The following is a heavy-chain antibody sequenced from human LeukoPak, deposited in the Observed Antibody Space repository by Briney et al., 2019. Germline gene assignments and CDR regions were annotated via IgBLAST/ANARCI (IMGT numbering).Heavy chain of an antibody. CDR2: LTGGGGSA. Sequence: PGVSLRLSCAASGFTFSNYAMSWVRQAPGKGLEWVSGLTGGGGSAKYADSVKGRFTISRDNSKNTFYLQMDGLRAEDTAVYYCAKPPRDTMTAAENWGQGALVTVSS. V-gene: IGHV3-23*01. D-gene: IGHD6-13*01. CDR3: AKPPRDTMTAAEN. J-gene: IGHJ4*02. CDR1: GFTFSNYA.